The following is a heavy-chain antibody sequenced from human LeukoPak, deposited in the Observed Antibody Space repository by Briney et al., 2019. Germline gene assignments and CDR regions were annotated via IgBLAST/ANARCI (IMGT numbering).Heavy chain of an antibody. D-gene: IGHD6-19*01. Sequence: GGSLRLSCAASGFXFSNYAISWVRQAPGKGPEWVSGISGSAGSTYYADSVKGRFSISRDNSKNTVYLQMNRLRAEDTAAYYCAKDLAYRSGWFLGAFDVWGQGTMVTVSS. V-gene: IGHV3-23*01. CDR1: GFXFSNYA. CDR2: ISGSAGST. J-gene: IGHJ3*01. CDR3: AKDLAYRSGWFLGAFDV.